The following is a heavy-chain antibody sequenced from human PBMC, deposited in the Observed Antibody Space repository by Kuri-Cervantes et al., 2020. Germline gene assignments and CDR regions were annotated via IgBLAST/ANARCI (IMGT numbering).Heavy chain of an antibody. V-gene: IGHV4-59*13. CDR3: ASSSGWLLLREGDPFDY. CDR2: IYYSGST. Sequence: ESLKISCTVSGGSISSYYWSWIRQPPGKGLEWIGYIYYSGSTNYNPSLKSRVTISVDTSKNQFSLKLSSVTAADTAVYYCASSSGWLLLREGDPFDYWGQGTLVTVSS. CDR1: GGSISSYY. D-gene: IGHD3-22*01. J-gene: IGHJ4*02.